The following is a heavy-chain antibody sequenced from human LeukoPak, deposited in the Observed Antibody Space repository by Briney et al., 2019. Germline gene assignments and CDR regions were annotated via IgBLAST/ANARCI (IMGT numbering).Heavy chain of an antibody. J-gene: IGHJ5*02. V-gene: IGHV5-51*01. CDR3: ARVLGYCSSTSCLNCFDP. D-gene: IGHD2-2*01. Sequence: GESLKISCKGSGYSFTSYWIGWVRQMPGKGLEWMGIIYPGDSDTRYSPSFQGQVTISADKSISTAYLQWSSLKASETAMYYCARVLGYCSSTSCLNCFDPWGQGTLVTVSS. CDR1: GYSFTSYW. CDR2: IYPGDSDT.